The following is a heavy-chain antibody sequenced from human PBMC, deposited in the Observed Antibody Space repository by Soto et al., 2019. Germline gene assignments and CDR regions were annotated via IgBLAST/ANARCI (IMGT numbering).Heavy chain of an antibody. J-gene: IGHJ4*02. Sequence: GGSLRLSCAASGFTFSSYWMSWVRQAPGKGLEWVANIKQDGSEKYYVDSVKGRFTISRDNAKNSLYLQMNSLRAEDTAVYYCARDATDNWNDLPGWGQGTLVTVS. CDR2: IKQDGSEK. CDR1: GFTFSSYW. CDR3: ARDATDNWNDLPG. D-gene: IGHD1-1*01. V-gene: IGHV3-7*01.